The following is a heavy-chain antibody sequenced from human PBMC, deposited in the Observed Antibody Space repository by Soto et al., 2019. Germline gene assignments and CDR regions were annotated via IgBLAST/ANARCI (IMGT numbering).Heavy chain of an antibody. D-gene: IGHD7-27*01. V-gene: IGHV1-8*01. CDR3: ERGPPDWGFDL. CDR1: GYTFTSYD. CDR2: MSPKTGNT. Sequence: QVQLVQSGAEVKKPGASVKVSCKASGYTFTSYDINWVRQATGQGLEWIGWMSPKTGNTGYEQNFQGRVTMTRNPSVSTAYTELSSLTSEDTAIYYCERGPPDWGFDLWGQGTLVPVSS. J-gene: IGHJ4*02.